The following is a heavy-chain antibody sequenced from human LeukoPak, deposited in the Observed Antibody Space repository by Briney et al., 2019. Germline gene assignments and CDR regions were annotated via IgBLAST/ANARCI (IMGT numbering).Heavy chain of an antibody. J-gene: IGHJ4*02. CDR2: ISYDGSNK. D-gene: IGHD1-26*01. CDR1: GFTLSSYA. Sequence: PGRSLRLSCAASGFTLSSYAMHWVRQAPGKGLEWVAVISYDGSNKYYADSVKGRFTISRGNSKNTLYLQMNSLRAEDTAVYYCASTSSGSYNYWGQGTLVTVSS. CDR3: ASTSSGSYNY. V-gene: IGHV3-30-3*01.